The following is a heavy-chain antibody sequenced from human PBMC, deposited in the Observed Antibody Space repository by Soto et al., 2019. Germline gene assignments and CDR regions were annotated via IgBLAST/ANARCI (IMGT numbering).Heavy chain of an antibody. CDR2: IYYSGTT. J-gene: IGHJ5*02. D-gene: IGHD6-6*01. CDR1: GGSVSSASYY. Sequence: QVQLQESGPGLVKPSETLSLTCTVSGGSVSSASYYWSWIRQPPGKGLEWIGYIYYSGTTNYNPSLKSRVTISIDTSTNQFSLKLSSVTAADTAVYHCARGPVFIAARPHSWFDPWGQGTLVTVSS. CDR3: ARGPVFIAARPHSWFDP. V-gene: IGHV4-61*01.